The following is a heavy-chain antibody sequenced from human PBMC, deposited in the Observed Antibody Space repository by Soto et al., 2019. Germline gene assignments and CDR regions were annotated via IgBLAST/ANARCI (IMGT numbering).Heavy chain of an antibody. D-gene: IGHD4-17*01. CDR2: IAGGGYST. J-gene: IGHJ3*02. V-gene: IGHV3-23*04. CDR1: GFTFSTYA. Sequence: EVQLVESGGGLVKPGGSLRLSCAASGFTFSTYAMSWVRQAPGKGLEWVSGIAGGGYSTYYADSVKGRFTISRDNSKSTVYLQMNSLRAEDTAIYYCAKPYGGFAFDIWGQGTMVTVSS. CDR3: AKPYGGFAFDI.